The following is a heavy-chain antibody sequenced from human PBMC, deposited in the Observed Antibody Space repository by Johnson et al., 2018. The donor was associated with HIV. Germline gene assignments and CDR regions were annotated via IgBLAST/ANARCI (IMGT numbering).Heavy chain of an antibody. J-gene: IGHJ3*02. Sequence: MQLVESGGGVVPPGRSLRLSCAASGFPFSTYSMHWVRQAPGKGLDLVTVISHDGSNQYYADSLKGRFTISRDNSKNPLYLQMNSLRAEDTAGYYCASEGAWWPPLDAIDILGQGTMFTVSS. CDR3: ASEGAWWPPLDAIDI. D-gene: IGHD2-15*01. CDR2: ISHDGSNQ. V-gene: IGHV3-30-3*01. CDR1: GFPFSTYS.